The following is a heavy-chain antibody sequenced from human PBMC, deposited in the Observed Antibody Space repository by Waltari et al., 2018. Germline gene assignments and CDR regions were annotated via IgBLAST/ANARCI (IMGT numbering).Heavy chain of an antibody. CDR3: ARTDNGGSLRRSFDY. CDR2: SHHSGTT. Sequence: QVQLQESGPGLVKPSETLSLTCGVSGYSISSDYYWGWIRQPPGKGLEWMARSHHSGTTYYNPSLKSRVTISVDTSKNQFSLKVTSVTATDTAFYYCARTDNGGSLRRSFDYWGQGTLVTVSS. CDR1: GYSISSDYY. D-gene: IGHD2-8*01. J-gene: IGHJ4*02. V-gene: IGHV4-38-2*01.